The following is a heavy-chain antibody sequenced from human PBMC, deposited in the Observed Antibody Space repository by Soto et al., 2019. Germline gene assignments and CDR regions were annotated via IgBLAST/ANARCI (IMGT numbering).Heavy chain of an antibody. CDR1: GGSISSGGYY. J-gene: IGHJ4*02. CDR3: ARGMNLHLRDY. Sequence: QVQLQESGPGLVKPSQTLSLTCTVSGGSISSGGYYWSWIRQHPGKGLEWIGYIYYSGSTYYNPSLKSRVTISVDTSKNQFSLKLRSVTSADTAGYYCARGMNLHLRDYCGQGTLVTVAS. V-gene: IGHV4-31*03. CDR2: IYYSGST.